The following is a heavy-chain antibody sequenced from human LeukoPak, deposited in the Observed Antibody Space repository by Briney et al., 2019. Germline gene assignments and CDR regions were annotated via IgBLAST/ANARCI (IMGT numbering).Heavy chain of an antibody. CDR2: INPNSGGT. D-gene: IGHD3-10*01. Sequence: ASVKVSCKASGYTFTGYYMHWVRQAPGQGLEWMGWINPNSGGTNYAQKFQGRVTMTRDTSISTDYMEMSRLRSDDTAVYYCARDRAIYGSGNSDWFDPWGQGTLVTVSS. J-gene: IGHJ5*02. V-gene: IGHV1-2*02. CDR1: GYTFTGYY. CDR3: ARDRAIYGSGNSDWFDP.